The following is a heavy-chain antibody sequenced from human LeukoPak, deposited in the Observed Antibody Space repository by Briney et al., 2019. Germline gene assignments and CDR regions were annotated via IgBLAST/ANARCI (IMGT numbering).Heavy chain of an antibody. Sequence: GGSLRLSCAASGFTSSSYAMHWVRQAPGKGLEWVAVISYDGSNKYYADSVKGRFTISRDNSKNTLYLQMNSLRAEDTAVYYCARSTLRYFDWLWEIDAFDIWGQGTMVTVSS. J-gene: IGHJ3*02. V-gene: IGHV3-30-3*01. CDR2: ISYDGSNK. D-gene: IGHD3-9*01. CDR1: GFTSSSYA. CDR3: ARSTLRYFDWLWEIDAFDI.